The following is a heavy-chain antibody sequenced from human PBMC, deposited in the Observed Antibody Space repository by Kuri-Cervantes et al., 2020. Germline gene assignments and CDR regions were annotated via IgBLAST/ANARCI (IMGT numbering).Heavy chain of an antibody. V-gene: IGHV4-59*01. D-gene: IGHD5-18*01. Sequence: SETLSLTCTVSGGSISSYYWSWIRQPPGKGLEWIGYIYYSGSTNYNPPLKSRVTISVDTSKNQFSLKLSSVTAADTAVYYCARVVTPYYYYGMDVWGQGTTVTVSS. CDR3: ARVVTPYYYYGMDV. CDR1: GGSISSYY. J-gene: IGHJ6*02. CDR2: IYYSGST.